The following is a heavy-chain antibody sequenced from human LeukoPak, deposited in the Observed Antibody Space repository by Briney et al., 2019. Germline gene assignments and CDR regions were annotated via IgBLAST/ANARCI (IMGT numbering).Heavy chain of an antibody. J-gene: IGHJ4*02. Sequence: PGRSLRLSCAASGFTFSSYGMHWVRQAPGKGLEWGAVISYDGSNKYYADSVKGRFTISRDNSKNPLYLQMNSLRAEDTAVYYCAKAGSDDLDYWGQGTLVTVSS. V-gene: IGHV3-30*18. D-gene: IGHD1-1*01. CDR3: AKAGSDDLDY. CDR2: ISYDGSNK. CDR1: GFTFSSYG.